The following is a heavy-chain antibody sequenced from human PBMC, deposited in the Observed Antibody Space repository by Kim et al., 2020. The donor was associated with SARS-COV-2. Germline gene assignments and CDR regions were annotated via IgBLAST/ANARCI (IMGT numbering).Heavy chain of an antibody. Sequence: GGSLRLSCAASGFTFSSYAMSWVRQAPGKGLEWVSAISGSGGSTYYADSVKGRFTISRDNSKNTLYLQMNSLRAEDTALYYCAKDNQYCGGDCYSSPQALVFWGQGTMVTVSS. CDR3: AKDNQYCGGDCYSSPQALVF. J-gene: IGHJ3*01. D-gene: IGHD2-21*02. CDR2: ISGSGGST. V-gene: IGHV3-23*01. CDR1: GFTFSSYA.